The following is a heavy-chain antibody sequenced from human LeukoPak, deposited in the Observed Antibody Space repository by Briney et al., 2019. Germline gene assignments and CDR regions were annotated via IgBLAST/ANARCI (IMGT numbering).Heavy chain of an antibody. CDR1: GFTFSSYG. Sequence: PGGSLRLSCAASGFTFSSYGMHWVRQAPGKGLEWVAFIRYDGSNKYYADSVKGRFTISRDNSENTLYLQMNSLRAEDTAVYYCAKDLTTARWSGIDYWGQGTLVTVSS. CDR3: AKDLTTARWSGIDY. CDR2: IRYDGSNK. J-gene: IGHJ4*02. V-gene: IGHV3-30*02. D-gene: IGHD1-1*01.